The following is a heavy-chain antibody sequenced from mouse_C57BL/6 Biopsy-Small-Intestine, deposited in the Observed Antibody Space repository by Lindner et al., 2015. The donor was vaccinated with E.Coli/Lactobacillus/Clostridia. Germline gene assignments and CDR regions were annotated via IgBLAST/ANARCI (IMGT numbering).Heavy chain of an antibody. V-gene: IGHV1-9*01. CDR2: ILPRSGGSGST. J-gene: IGHJ2*01. Sequence: VQLQESGAELMKPGASVKLSCKATGYTFTGYWIEWVKQRPGHGLEWIGEILPRSGGSGSTNYNEKFTGKATFTADTSSNTAYMQLSSLTTEDSAIYYCARGFGMNFDYWGQGATLTVSS. CDR1: GYTFTGYW. D-gene: IGHD1-1*01. CDR3: ARGFGMNFDY.